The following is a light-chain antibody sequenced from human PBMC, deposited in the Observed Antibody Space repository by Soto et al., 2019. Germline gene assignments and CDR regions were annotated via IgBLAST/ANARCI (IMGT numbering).Light chain of an antibody. CDR2: GNT. Sequence: QLVLTQPPSVSGAPGQRVTIPCTGSSSNIGAGYDVHWYLQLPGTAPKLLIYGNTNRPSGVPDRFSGSKSGSSASLAITGLQAEDEADYYCQSHDSSLHAAVFGTGTKVTVL. J-gene: IGLJ1*01. CDR1: SSNIGAGYD. CDR3: QSHDSSLHAAV. V-gene: IGLV1-40*01.